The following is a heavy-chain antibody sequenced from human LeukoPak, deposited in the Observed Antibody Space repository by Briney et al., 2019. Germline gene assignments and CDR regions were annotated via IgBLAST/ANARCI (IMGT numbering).Heavy chain of an antibody. CDR1: GGSITSSSHH. D-gene: IGHD6-6*01. V-gene: IGHV4-39*07. Sequence: SETLSLTCTVSGGSITSSSHHWGWLRQPPGKGLEWIGSIYYSGTTYYKPSLRSRVPISVDTSKNQFYLRLTSVTAADSAMYYFARESSSSPDYWGQGTLVTVSS. CDR3: ARESSSSPDY. J-gene: IGHJ4*02. CDR2: IYYSGTT.